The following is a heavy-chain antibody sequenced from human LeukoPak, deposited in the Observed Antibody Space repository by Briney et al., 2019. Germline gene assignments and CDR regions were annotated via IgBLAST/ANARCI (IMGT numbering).Heavy chain of an antibody. CDR1: GFTLSTYG. CDR2: ISYDGSDK. D-gene: IGHD1-26*01. J-gene: IGHJ3*01. V-gene: IGHV3-30*18. Sequence: GRSLRLSCAASGFTLSTYGMHWVRQAPGKGLEWVAFISYDGSDKYYADSVKGRFTISRDNSKNTLCLQMNSLKTEETAVYYCAKGDYSGSFYVAFDSWGQGTMVTVSS. CDR3: AKGDYSGSFYVAFDS.